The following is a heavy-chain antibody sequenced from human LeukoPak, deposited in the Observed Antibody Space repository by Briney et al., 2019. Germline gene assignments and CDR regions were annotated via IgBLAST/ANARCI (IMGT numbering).Heavy chain of an antibody. Sequence: PSETLSLTCTVSGGSISSSSYYWGWIRQPPGKGLEWVGTIYYSGTTYYSPSLKSRVTISVDTSKNQFSLKLSSVTAADTAVYYCARQEYYYYNMDVWGKGTPVIISS. J-gene: IGHJ6*03. CDR2: IYYSGTT. CDR1: GGSISSSSYY. CDR3: ARQEYYYYNMDV. V-gene: IGHV4-39*01.